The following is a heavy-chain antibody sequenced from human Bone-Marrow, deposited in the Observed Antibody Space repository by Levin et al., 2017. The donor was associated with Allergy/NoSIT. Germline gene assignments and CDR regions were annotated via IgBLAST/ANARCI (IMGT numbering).Heavy chain of an antibody. CDR2: ISSSSSTI. CDR3: ARGYDSSGYPPDY. D-gene: IGHD3-22*01. CDR1: GFTFSSYS. V-gene: IGHV3-48*02. Sequence: GESLKISCAASGFTFSSYSMNWVRQAPGKGLEWVSYISSSSSTIYYADSVKGRFTISRDNAKNSLYLQMNSLRDEDTAVYYCARGYDSSGYPPDYWGQGTLVTVSS. J-gene: IGHJ4*02.